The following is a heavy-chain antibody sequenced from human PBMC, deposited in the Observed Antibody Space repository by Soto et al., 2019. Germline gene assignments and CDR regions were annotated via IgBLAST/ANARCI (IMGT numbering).Heavy chain of an antibody. CDR1: GGSISSSSYY. D-gene: IGHD3-22*01. CDR2: IYYSGST. Sequence: SETLSLTCTVSGGSISSSSYYWGWIRQPPGKGLEWIGSIYYSGSTYYNPSLKSRVTISVDTSKNQFSLKLSSVTAADTAVYYCASPDYYYDSSGFDYWGQGTLVTVS. CDR3: ASPDYYYDSSGFDY. V-gene: IGHV4-39*01. J-gene: IGHJ4*02.